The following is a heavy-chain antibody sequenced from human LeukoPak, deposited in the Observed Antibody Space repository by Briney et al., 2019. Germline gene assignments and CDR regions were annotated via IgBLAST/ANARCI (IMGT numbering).Heavy chain of an antibody. Sequence: RGASVEVSCKASRDIFSSYAVSWVRQAPGQGLEWMGGIIPIFGTANYAQKFHGRVTITADESTSTAYMELSSLRSEDTAVYYCARVEHGSGSPVGGVDYWGQGTLVTVSS. CDR3: ARVEHGSGSPVGGVDY. V-gene: IGHV1-69*01. CDR1: RDIFSSYA. D-gene: IGHD3-10*01. J-gene: IGHJ4*02. CDR2: IIPIFGTA.